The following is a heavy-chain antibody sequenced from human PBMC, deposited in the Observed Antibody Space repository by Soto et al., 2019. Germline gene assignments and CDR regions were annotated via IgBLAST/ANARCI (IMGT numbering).Heavy chain of an antibody. J-gene: IGHJ6*02. CDR2: IYHAGSV. CDR3: ARTFDYYGMDV. CDR1: GGSFSGYY. Sequence: PSETLSLTCAVYGGSFSGYYWAWIRQSPGKGLEWIGSIYHAGSVYYNPSLNSRVAVSLDTSKNHFSLKLTSVTAADTAVYYCARTFDYYGMDVWGQGTTVTVSS. V-gene: IGHV4-38-2*01.